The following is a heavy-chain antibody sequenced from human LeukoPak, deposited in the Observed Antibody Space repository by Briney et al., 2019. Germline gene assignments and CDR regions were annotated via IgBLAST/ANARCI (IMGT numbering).Heavy chain of an antibody. CDR3: AREGAVAGVDYFDY. CDR2: IYTSGST. Sequence: SETLSLTCTVSGGSISSGSYYWSWIRQPAGKGLEWIGRIYTSGSTNYNPSLKSRVTISVDTSKNQFSLKLSSVTAADTAVYYCAREGAVAGVDYFDYWGQGTLVTVSS. D-gene: IGHD6-19*01. J-gene: IGHJ4*02. V-gene: IGHV4-61*02. CDR1: GGSISSGSYY.